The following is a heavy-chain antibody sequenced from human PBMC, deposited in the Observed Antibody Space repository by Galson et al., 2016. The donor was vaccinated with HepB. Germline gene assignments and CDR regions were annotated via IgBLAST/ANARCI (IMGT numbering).Heavy chain of an antibody. CDR3: TRDTRYSKDPYYYYGMDV. V-gene: IGHV3-23*01. CDR2: IVRGGNT. D-gene: IGHD5-12*01. J-gene: IGHJ6*02. Sequence: SLRLSCAVSGFTLVGNGFSWVRQAPGKGLEWVSDIVRGGNTFYADSVKGRFTISKDISKNTLYLQMNSLKIEDTAVYYCTRDTRYSKDPYYYYGMDVWGQGTTVTVSS. CDR1: GFTLVGNG.